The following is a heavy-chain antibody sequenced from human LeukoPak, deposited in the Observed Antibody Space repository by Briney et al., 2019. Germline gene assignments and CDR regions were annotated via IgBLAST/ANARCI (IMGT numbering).Heavy chain of an antibody. Sequence: PSETLSLTCAVYGGSFSGYYWSWIRQPPGKGLEWIGEINHSGSTNYNPSLKSRVTISVDTSKNQFSLKLRSVTAAGTAVYYCASLRERSYYARGFDYWGQGTLVTVSS. J-gene: IGHJ4*02. V-gene: IGHV4-34*01. CDR1: GGSFSGYY. CDR2: INHSGST. D-gene: IGHD1-26*01. CDR3: ASLRERSYYARGFDY.